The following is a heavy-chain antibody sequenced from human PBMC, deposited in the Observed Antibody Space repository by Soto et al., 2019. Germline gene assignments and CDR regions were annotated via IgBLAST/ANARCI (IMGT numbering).Heavy chain of an antibody. Sequence: GGSLRLSCAASGFTFSDHWMHWVRQAPGKGLVWVSYTKGDGTSTRYADSVKGRFTISSDSAKSTLYLQMNSLRAEDTAVYYCARDVSGLNWFDPWGQGTLVTVSS. CDR1: GFTFSDHW. V-gene: IGHV3-74*01. CDR2: TKGDGTST. J-gene: IGHJ5*02. D-gene: IGHD5-12*01. CDR3: ARDVSGLNWFDP.